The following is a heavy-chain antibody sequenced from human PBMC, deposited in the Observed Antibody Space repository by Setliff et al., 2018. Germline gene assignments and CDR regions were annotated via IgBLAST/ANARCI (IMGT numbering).Heavy chain of an antibody. Sequence: SETLSLTCTVSGDPMSSRRYYWAWIRQPAGKGLEWIGRIYTTWSTNYNPSLRSRVSISLDMSKNQFSLELRAVTAADTALYYCARENGYCSGGACYFMFDYWGQGTLVTVSS. CDR2: IYTTWST. V-gene: IGHV4-61*02. D-gene: IGHD2-15*01. CDR3: ARENGYCSGGACYFMFDY. CDR1: GDPMSSRRYY. J-gene: IGHJ4*02.